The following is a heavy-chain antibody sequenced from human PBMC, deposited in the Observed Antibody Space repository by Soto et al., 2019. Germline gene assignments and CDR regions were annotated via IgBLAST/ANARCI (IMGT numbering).Heavy chain of an antibody. CDR2: IYYSGST. V-gene: IGHV4-61*01. Sequence: SETLSLTCTVSGGSVSSGSYYWSWIRQPPGKGLEWIGYIYYSGSTNYNPSLKSRVTISVDTSKNQFSLKLSSVTAADTAVYYCAKSLGYCSSTSCWRGGDWFDPWGQGALVTVS. D-gene: IGHD2-2*01. J-gene: IGHJ5*02. CDR1: GGSVSSGSYY. CDR3: AKSLGYCSSTSCWRGGDWFDP.